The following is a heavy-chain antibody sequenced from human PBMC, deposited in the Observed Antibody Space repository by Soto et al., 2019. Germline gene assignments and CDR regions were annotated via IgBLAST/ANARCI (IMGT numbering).Heavy chain of an antibody. Sequence: QVQLVQSGAEVKKPGASVKVSCKASGYTFTRYDIKWVRQATGQGLEWMGWMNPNSGNTGYAQKFQGRVTMTRTTSISTAYMELSTLRSEYTAVYYCAREKTSYGMDVWGQGTTVTVSS. CDR3: AREKTSYGMDV. J-gene: IGHJ6*02. CDR2: MNPNSGNT. CDR1: GYTFTRYD. V-gene: IGHV1-8*01.